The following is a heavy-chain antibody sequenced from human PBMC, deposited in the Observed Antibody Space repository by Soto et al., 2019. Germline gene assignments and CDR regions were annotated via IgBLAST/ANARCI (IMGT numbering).Heavy chain of an antibody. J-gene: IGHJ4*02. D-gene: IGHD6-13*01. CDR1: GFSVTTSGVG. V-gene: IGHV2-5*02. CDR3: ARSRFVAAAGTHYDY. CDR2: INWDDDK. Sequence: QITLKESGPALVKPTQTLTLTCTFSGFSVTTSGVGVGWMRQPPGKALEWLALINWDDDKRYSPSLKSRLTIXXDXSXXQVVLTMTNMDPVDTATYYCARSRFVAAAGTHYDYWGQGTLVTVSS.